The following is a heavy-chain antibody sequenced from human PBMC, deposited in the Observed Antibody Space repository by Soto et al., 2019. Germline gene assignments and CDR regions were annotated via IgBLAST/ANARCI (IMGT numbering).Heavy chain of an antibody. CDR2: ISSSSSYI. V-gene: IGHV3-21*04. CDR3: ARGEVRGLIATGLDY. CDR1: GFTFSSYS. Sequence: GGSLRLSCAASGFTFSSYSMNWVRQAPGKGLEWVSSISSSSSYIYYADSVKGRFTISRDNAKNSLYLQMNSLRAEDTAVYYCARGEVRGLIATGLDYWGQGALVTVSS. J-gene: IGHJ4*02. D-gene: IGHD3-10*01.